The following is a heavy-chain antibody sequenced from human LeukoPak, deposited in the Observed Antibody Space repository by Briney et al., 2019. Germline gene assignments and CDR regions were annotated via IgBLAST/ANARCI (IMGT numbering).Heavy chain of an antibody. Sequence: ASVKVSCKASGYTFTGYYMQWVRQAPGQGLEWMGWINPNSGGTDYAQKFQGWVTMTRDTSISTAYMELSRLRSDDTAVYYCAVALKDRYFDYWGQGTLVTVSS. V-gene: IGHV1-2*04. CDR3: AVALKDRYFDY. CDR2: INPNSGGT. J-gene: IGHJ4*02. CDR1: GYTFTGYY. D-gene: IGHD2-15*01.